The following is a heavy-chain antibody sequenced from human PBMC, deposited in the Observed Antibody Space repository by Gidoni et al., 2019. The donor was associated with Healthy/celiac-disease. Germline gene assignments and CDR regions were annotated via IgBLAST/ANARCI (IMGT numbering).Heavy chain of an antibody. CDR1: GGTFSSYA. Sequence: QVQLVQSGAEVKKPGSSVTVSCKASGGTFSSYAIRWVRQAPGQGLEWMGGIIPIFGTANYAQKIQGRVTITADESTSTAYMELSSLRSEDTAVYYCAAPRYCSGGSCQGGSSYYGMDVWGQGTTVTVSS. D-gene: IGHD2-15*01. V-gene: IGHV1-69*01. CDR2: IIPIFGTA. J-gene: IGHJ6*02. CDR3: AAPRYCSGGSCQGGSSYYGMDV.